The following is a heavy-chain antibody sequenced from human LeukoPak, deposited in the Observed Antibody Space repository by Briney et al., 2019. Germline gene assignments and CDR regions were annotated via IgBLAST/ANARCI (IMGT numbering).Heavy chain of an antibody. CDR2: INNDGSST. V-gene: IGHV3-74*01. Sequence: GGSLRLSCATSGFILSNHWMHWVRQAPGKGLVWVSRINNDGSSTTYADSVKGRFTISRDNARNTLYLQMNGLRAEDTAVYYCARDGISCTGGHCYFASWGQGTLVTVSS. CDR3: ARDGISCTGGHCYFAS. D-gene: IGHD2-8*02. CDR1: GFILSNHW. J-gene: IGHJ4*02.